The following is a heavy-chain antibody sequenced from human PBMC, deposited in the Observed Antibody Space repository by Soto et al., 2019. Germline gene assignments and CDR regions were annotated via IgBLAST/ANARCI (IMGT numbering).Heavy chain of an antibody. CDR3: AKVVVAATRHSDFDS. D-gene: IGHD2-15*01. J-gene: IGHJ4*02. Sequence: KASETLSLTCTVSGGSIKSNNYYWAWISKPPGKGLTWIASIYYDGSPYYDTSLKSRVTISRDTSKNQFSLRLTSMPAADTAVYYCAKVVVAATRHSDFDSWGQGTLVTVS. CDR2: IYYDGSP. V-gene: IGHV4-39*02. CDR1: GGSIKSNNYY.